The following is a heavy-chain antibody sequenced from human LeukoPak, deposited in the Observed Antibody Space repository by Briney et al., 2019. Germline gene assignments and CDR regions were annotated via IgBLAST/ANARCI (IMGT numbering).Heavy chain of an antibody. V-gene: IGHV1-2*02. D-gene: IGHD3-3*01. CDR2: INPNSGGT. J-gene: IGHJ4*02. Sequence: ASVKVSCKASGYTFTGYYMYWVRQAPGQGLEWMGWINPNSGGTNYAQKFQGRVTMTRDTSISTAYMELSRLRSDDTAVYYCARAAIFGVVIIPFDYWGQGTLVTVSS. CDR3: ARAAIFGVVIIPFDY. CDR1: GYTFTGYY.